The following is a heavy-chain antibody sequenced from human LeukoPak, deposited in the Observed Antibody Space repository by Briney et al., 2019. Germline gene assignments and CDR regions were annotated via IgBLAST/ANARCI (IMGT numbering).Heavy chain of an antibody. Sequence: PSETLSLTCTVSGGSISSYYWSWIRQPPGKGLEWIGYIYYSGSTNYNPSLKSRVTISVDTSKNQFSLKLSSVTAADTAVYYCARALELSRVVYDYWGQGSLVTVSS. CDR3: ARALELSRVVYDY. CDR2: IYYSGST. J-gene: IGHJ4*02. D-gene: IGHD3-16*02. V-gene: IGHV4-59*01. CDR1: GGSISSYY.